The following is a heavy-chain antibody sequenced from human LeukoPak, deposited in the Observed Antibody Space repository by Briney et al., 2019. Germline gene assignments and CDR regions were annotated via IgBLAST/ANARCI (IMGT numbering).Heavy chain of an antibody. CDR1: GFTFSSYA. CDR2: ISGSDGST. CDR3: EKDLGGSGDYRPY. D-gene: IGHD2-21*02. Sequence: GGSLRLSCAASGFTFSSYAMSWVRQAPGKGLEWVSAISGSDGSTYYADSVKGRFTISRDNSKNTLYLQMNSLSAEDTAVYYCEKDLGGSGDYRPYWGQGSVVTVS. J-gene: IGHJ4*02. V-gene: IGHV3-23*01.